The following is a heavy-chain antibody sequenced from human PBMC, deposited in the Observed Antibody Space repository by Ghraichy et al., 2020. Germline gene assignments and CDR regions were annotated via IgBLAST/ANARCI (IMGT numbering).Heavy chain of an antibody. CDR2: ISGSGDST. Sequence: GGSLRLSCAASGFTFSTYAMNWVRQAPGKGLEWVSTISGSGDSTYYVDSVKGRFTISRDNSRNTLYLQMNSLRAEDTAVYYCASPGTSSSGWTMWYFGLWSRGPLVTVSS. D-gene: IGHD6-19*01. V-gene: IGHV3-23*01. CDR1: GFTFSTYA. CDR3: ASPGTSSSGWTMWYFGL. J-gene: IGHJ2*01.